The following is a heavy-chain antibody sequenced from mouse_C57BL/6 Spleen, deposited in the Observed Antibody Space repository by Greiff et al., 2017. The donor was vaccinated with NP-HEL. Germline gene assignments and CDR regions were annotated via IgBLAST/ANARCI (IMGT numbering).Heavy chain of an antibody. CDR2: LWSGGST. D-gene: IGHD3-3*01. CDR3: ARKRGPLDYAMDY. J-gene: IGHJ4*01. Sequence: VQLQQSGPGLVQPSQSLSITCTVSGFSLTSYGLHWVRQSPGKGLEWLGVLWSGGSTDYNAAFISRLSISKDNSKSQVFFKMNSLQADDTGIYYCARKRGPLDYAMDYWGQGTSVTVSS. CDR1: GFSLTSYG. V-gene: IGHV2-2*01.